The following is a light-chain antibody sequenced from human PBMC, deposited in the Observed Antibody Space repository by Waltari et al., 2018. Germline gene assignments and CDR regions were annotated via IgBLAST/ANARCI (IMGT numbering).Light chain of an antibody. CDR2: GAS. V-gene: IGKV1-12*01. CDR1: QSISNW. Sequence: DIQMTQSPSPVSAFVGDRSTITCRASQSISNWLAWYQQKPGKAPKLLIYGASDLHSGVPSRFSGSGAGTDFTLTISSLQAEDFATYYCHQVNSFPATFGGGTTVEIK. CDR3: HQVNSFPAT. J-gene: IGKJ4*01.